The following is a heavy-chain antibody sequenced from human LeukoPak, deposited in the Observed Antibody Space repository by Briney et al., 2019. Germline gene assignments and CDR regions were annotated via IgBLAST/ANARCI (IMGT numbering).Heavy chain of an antibody. D-gene: IGHD3-22*01. CDR3: AKDGNYDSSGYYFDY. V-gene: IGHV3-33*06. Sequence: PGRSLRLSCAASGFTFSSYGMHWVRQAPGKGLDWVAVIWYDGSDEYYADSVKGRFTISRDNSKNTLYLQMSSLRAEDTAVYYCAKDGNYDSSGYYFDYWGQGVLVTVSS. J-gene: IGHJ4*02. CDR2: IWYDGSDE. CDR1: GFTFSSYG.